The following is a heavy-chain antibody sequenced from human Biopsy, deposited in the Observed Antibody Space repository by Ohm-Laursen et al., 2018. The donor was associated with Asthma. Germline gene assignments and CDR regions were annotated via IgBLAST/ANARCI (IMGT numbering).Heavy chain of an antibody. CDR2: IYSGGTS. J-gene: IGHJ4*02. D-gene: IGHD6-19*01. CDR3: ARGDSNGWSHYYFEY. V-gene: IGHV3-53*01. CDR1: GFTVSRDH. Sequence: GSLRLSCSASGFTVSRDHMFGVRQAPGKALEWVSVIYSGGTSDTADSVRGRFTISRDFYKNTLYLQMESLRAEDTAVYYCARGDSNGWSHYYFEYWGQGTLVTVSS.